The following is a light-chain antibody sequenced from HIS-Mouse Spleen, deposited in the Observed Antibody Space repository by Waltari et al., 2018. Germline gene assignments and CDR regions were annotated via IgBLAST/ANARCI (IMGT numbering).Light chain of an antibody. V-gene: IGLV2-11*01. Sequence: QSALTQPRSVSGSPGQSFPISCTGTSSDVGGYDYVSWYQQHPGKAPKLMIYDVSKRPSGVPDRFSGSKSGNTASLTISGLQAEDEADYYCCSYAGSYVVFGGGTKLTVL. J-gene: IGLJ2*01. CDR3: CSYAGSYVV. CDR1: SSDVGGYDY. CDR2: DVS.